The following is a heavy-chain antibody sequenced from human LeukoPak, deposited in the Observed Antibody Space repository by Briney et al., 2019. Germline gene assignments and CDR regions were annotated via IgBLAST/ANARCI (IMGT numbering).Heavy chain of an antibody. CDR2: ISSSGGST. Sequence: GGSLRLSCAASGFTFSDYYMSWIRQAPGKGLEWVSYISSSGGSTYYADSVKGRFTISRDNSKNTLYLQMNSLRAEDTAVYYCAKQGIWGSYRPLFDYWGQGTLVTVSS. CDR1: GFTFSDYY. CDR3: AKQGIWGSYRPLFDY. J-gene: IGHJ4*02. D-gene: IGHD3-16*02. V-gene: IGHV3-23*01.